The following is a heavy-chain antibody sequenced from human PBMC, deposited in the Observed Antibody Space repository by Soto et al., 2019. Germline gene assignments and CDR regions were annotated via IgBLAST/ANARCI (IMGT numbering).Heavy chain of an antibody. CDR3: AKADDYVYYSYGMDA. D-gene: IGHD4-17*01. Sequence: EVQLLESGGGLVQPGGSLRLSCAASGFTFSSYAMSWVRQAPGKGLEWVSAISGSGGSTYYADSVKGRFTISRDNSKNTLLLQMNSLRAEETAVYYCAKADDYVYYSYGMDAWGQGTTVTVSS. V-gene: IGHV3-23*01. J-gene: IGHJ6*02. CDR1: GFTFSSYA. CDR2: ISGSGGST.